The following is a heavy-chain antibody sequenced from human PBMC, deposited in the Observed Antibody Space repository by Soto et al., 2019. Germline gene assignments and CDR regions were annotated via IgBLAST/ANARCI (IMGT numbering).Heavy chain of an antibody. D-gene: IGHD3-22*01. V-gene: IGHV3-30*18. CDR3: AKDQDDSSGYYFYYYYGMDV. Sequence: VQLVESGGGVVQPGRSLRLSCAASGFTFSSYGMHWVRQAPGKGLEWVAVISYDGSNKYYADSVKGRFTISRDNSKNTLYLQMNSLRAEDTAVYYCAKDQDDSSGYYFYYYYGMDVWGQGTTVTVSS. CDR1: GFTFSSYG. J-gene: IGHJ6*02. CDR2: ISYDGSNK.